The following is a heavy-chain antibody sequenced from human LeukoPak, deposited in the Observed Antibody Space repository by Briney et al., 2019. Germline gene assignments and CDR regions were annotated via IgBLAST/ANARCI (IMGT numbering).Heavy chain of an antibody. CDR2: VSGDGSQT. V-gene: IGHV3-23*01. D-gene: IGHD2-21*02. CDR1: GFAFRDYA. CDR3: AKAIDSRGHWYERGADY. Sequence: GGSLRLSCAASGFAFRDYAMSWVRQVTGEALEWVATVSGDGSQTYDSVSLKGRFAISRDNFDNTVYLRMSGLRAEDTAIYYCAKAIDSRGHWYERGADYWGQGTPVTVSS. J-gene: IGHJ4*02.